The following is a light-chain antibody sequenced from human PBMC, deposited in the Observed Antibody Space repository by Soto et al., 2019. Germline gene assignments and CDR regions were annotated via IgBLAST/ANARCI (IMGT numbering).Light chain of an antibody. V-gene: IGLV2-23*01. CDR2: EGS. J-gene: IGLJ3*02. Sequence: QSALTQPASVSGSPGQSITISCTGTSSDVWSYNLVSWYQQHPGKAPKLMIYEGSKRPSGVSNRFSGSKSGNTASLTSSGLQAEDEADYYCCSYAGSSRVFGGGTKVTVL. CDR1: SSDVWSYNL. CDR3: CSYAGSSRV.